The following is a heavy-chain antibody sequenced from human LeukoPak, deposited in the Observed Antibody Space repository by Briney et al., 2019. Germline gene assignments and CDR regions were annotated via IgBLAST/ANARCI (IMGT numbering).Heavy chain of an antibody. Sequence: GGSLRLSCTASGFTFNLYAMTWVRQAPGKGLEWVSAITGSGGSTYYADSVKGRFIISRDNARNSLTLQMNSLRAEDTAVYYCARAIGARWELLGAFDFWGQGTMVTVSS. J-gene: IGHJ3*01. CDR3: ARAIGARWELLGAFDF. V-gene: IGHV3-23*01. D-gene: IGHD1-26*01. CDR1: GFTFNLYA. CDR2: ITGSGGST.